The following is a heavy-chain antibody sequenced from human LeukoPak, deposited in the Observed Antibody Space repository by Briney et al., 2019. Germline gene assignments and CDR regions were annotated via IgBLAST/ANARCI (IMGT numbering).Heavy chain of an antibody. Sequence: GGSLRLSCAASGFTFSSYSMNWVRQAPGKGLEWVSAISGSGGSTYYADSVKGRFTISRDNSKNTLYLQMNSLRAEDTAVYYCAKLLVGTTATIDNWGQGTLVTVSS. J-gene: IGHJ4*02. CDR1: GFTFSSYS. CDR2: ISGSGGST. D-gene: IGHD1-1*01. V-gene: IGHV3-23*01. CDR3: AKLLVGTTATIDN.